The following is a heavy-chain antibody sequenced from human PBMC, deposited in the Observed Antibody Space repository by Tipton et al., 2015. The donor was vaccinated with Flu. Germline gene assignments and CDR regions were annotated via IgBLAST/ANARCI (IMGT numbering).Heavy chain of an antibody. Sequence: TLSLTCTVSGGSISSFYWSWIRQPPGRGLEYIGDIFYTGSTTYNPALKSRVTISVDTSKNQFSLKVTSVTAADTALYFCARLRSGMIDYWGQGTLVTVSS. D-gene: IGHD1-26*01. J-gene: IGHJ4*02. CDR3: ARLRSGMIDY. CDR2: IFYTGST. CDR1: GGSISSFY. V-gene: IGHV4-59*08.